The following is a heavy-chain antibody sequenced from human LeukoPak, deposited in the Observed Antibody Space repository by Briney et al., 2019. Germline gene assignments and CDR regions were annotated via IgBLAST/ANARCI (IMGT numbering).Heavy chain of an antibody. CDR3: XXXXXXXSXXYTY. V-gene: IGHV3-7*01. CDR1: GFTFSSYW. Sequence: GGSLRRSCAASGFTFSSYWMSWVRQAPGKGLEWVANIKQDGSEKYYVDSVKGRFTISRDNAKNSLYLQMNSLRAEDTAVYYFXXXXXXXSXXYTYXGQGTLVT. J-gene: IGHJ4*02. CDR2: IKQDGSEK. D-gene: IGHD3-22*01.